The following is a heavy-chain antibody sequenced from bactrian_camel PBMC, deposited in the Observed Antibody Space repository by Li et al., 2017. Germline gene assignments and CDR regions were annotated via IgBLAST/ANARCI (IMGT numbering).Heavy chain of an antibody. CDR1: EHIYSRYC. V-gene: IGHV3S25*01. D-gene: IGHD7*01. J-gene: IGHJ4*01. CDR2: INIGGGKT. Sequence: GSLVLSCRGSEHIYSRYCLGWFRQTPGKGREGVATINIGGGKTYYADSVKGRFTISQDSAKNTATLQMNSLNVDDTAMYYCAAGLYCSGGFNYFEYDYYGQGTQVTVS. CDR3: AAGLYCSGGFNYFEYDY.